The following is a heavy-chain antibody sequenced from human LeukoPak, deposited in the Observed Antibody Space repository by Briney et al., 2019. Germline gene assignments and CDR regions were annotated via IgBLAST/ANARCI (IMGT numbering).Heavy chain of an antibody. CDR1: GFTFSSYS. CDR3: ARDSGIAAAADY. J-gene: IGHJ4*02. Sequence: GGSLRLSCAASGFTFSSYSMNWVRQAPGKGLEWVSSISSSSSYIYCADSVKGRFTISRDNAKNSLYLQMNSLRAEDTAVYYCARDSGIAAAADYWGQGTLVTVSS. CDR2: ISSSSSYI. D-gene: IGHD6-13*01. V-gene: IGHV3-21*01.